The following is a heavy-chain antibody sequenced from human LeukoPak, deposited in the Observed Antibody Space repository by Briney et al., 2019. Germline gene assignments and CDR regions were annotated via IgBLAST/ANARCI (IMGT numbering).Heavy chain of an antibody. Sequence: SETLSLTCTVSGGSINDYYWTWIRQPAGKGLEWIGQIDPSGSTKYKPSLESRVTVSVDTSKNQFSLQLTSMTVADTGVYYYARRASSTAWSFDYWGQGTLVTVSS. CDR1: GGSINDYY. CDR3: ARRASSTAWSFDY. CDR2: IDPSGST. V-gene: IGHV4-4*07. J-gene: IGHJ4*02. D-gene: IGHD2-2*01.